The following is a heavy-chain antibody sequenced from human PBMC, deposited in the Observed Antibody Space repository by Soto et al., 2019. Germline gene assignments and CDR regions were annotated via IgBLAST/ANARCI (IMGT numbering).Heavy chain of an antibody. V-gene: IGHV1-18*01. CDR2: INAGNGNT. CDR1: GYIFVNYG. CDR3: ARTSGYYFYDY. D-gene: IGHD3-3*01. Sequence: QVQLVQSGDEVRKPGSSVKVSCKASGYIFVNYGIAWVRQAPGQGLEWMGWINAGNGNTKYSQKFQGRVTITRDTSASTAYMELSSLRSEDTAVYYCARTSGYYFYDYWGQGTLVTVSS. J-gene: IGHJ4*02.